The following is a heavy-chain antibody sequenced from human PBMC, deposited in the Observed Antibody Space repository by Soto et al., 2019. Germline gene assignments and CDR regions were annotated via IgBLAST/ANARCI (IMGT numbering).Heavy chain of an antibody. CDR1: GYTFTGYY. V-gene: IGHV1-2*04. D-gene: IGHD6-19*01. Sequence: QVQLVQSGAEVKKPGASVKVSCKASGYTFTGYYMHWVRQAPGQGLEWMGWINHNSGGTNYAQKFQGWVTMTRDTSISTAYMELSRLRSDDTAVYYCARASPEIIAVAGNNAFDIWGQGTMVTVSS. CDR2: INHNSGGT. CDR3: ARASPEIIAVAGNNAFDI. J-gene: IGHJ3*02.